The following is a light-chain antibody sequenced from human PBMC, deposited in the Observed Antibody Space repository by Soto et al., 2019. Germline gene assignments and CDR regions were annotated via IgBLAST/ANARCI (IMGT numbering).Light chain of an antibody. CDR3: CSYAPGSTWV. Sequence: QSALTQPPSASGSPGQSVAISCTGTSSDVGGYNYVSWYQQHPGKAPKLMIYEANKRPSGISERFSVSKSGNTASLTISGLQAEDEGHYYCCSYAPGSTWVFGGGTKVTVL. CDR2: EAN. V-gene: IGLV2-8*01. CDR1: SSDVGGYNY. J-gene: IGLJ3*02.